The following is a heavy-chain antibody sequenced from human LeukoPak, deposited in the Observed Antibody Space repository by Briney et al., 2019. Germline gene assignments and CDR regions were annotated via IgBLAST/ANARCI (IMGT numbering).Heavy chain of an antibody. CDR1: GGSFSGYY. V-gene: IGHV4-34*01. D-gene: IGHD2-15*01. Sequence: PSETLSLTCAVYGGSFSGYYWSWIRQPPGRGLEWIGEINYSGSTNYNPSLKSRVTISVDTSKNQFSLKLSSVTAADTAVYYCARAGDIVVVVAGYYFDYWGQGTLVTVSS. CDR2: INYSGST. J-gene: IGHJ4*02. CDR3: ARAGDIVVVVAGYYFDY.